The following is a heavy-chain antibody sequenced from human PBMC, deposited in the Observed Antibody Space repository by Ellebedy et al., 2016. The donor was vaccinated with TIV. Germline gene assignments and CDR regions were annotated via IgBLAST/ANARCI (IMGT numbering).Heavy chain of an antibody. Sequence: GESLKISCAASGFTFNNYAMSWVRQAPGKGLEWVSAISGSGCSTYYADSVKGRFTISRDNSKNTLYLQMNSLRAEDTAVYYCAKDLSGLKPLYSSSWYWPGWGQGTLVTVSS. CDR2: ISGSGCST. J-gene: IGHJ4*02. V-gene: IGHV3-23*01. CDR3: AKDLSGLKPLYSSSWYWPG. CDR1: GFTFNNYA. D-gene: IGHD6-13*01.